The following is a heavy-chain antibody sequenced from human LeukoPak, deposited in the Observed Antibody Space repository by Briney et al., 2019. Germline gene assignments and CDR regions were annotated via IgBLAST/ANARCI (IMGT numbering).Heavy chain of an antibody. CDR1: GYTFTGYY. D-gene: IGHD3-10*01. CDR2: INPNSGGT. CDR3: AREINYYGSGSYDTNDY. Sequence: GASVKVSCKASGYTFTGYYMHWVRQAPGQGLEWMGRINPNSGGTNYAQKFQDRVTTTRDTSISTAYMELSRLRSDDTAVYYCAREINYYGSGSYDTNDYWGQGTLVTVSS. J-gene: IGHJ4*02. V-gene: IGHV1-2*06.